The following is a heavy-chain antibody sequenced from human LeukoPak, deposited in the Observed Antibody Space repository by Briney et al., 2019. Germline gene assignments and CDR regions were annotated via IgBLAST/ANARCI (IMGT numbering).Heavy chain of an antibody. V-gene: IGHV4-59*11. Sequence: SETLSLTCTVSGGSISTSHYWSWIRQPPGKGLEWIGYIYDTGNTNYNPSLKSRVTISVDTSKNQFSVKMSSVTAADTAVYYCAREVLRSGWYGGAFGYWGQGTLVTVSS. J-gene: IGHJ4*02. CDR2: IYDTGNT. CDR3: AREVLRSGWYGGAFGY. D-gene: IGHD6-19*01. CDR1: GGSISTSHY.